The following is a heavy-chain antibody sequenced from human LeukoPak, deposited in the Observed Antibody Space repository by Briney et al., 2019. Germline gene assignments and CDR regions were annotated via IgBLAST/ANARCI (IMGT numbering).Heavy chain of an antibody. CDR2: IYYSGST. J-gene: IGHJ5*02. CDR3: ARGNYCSGGSCYWFDP. CDR1: GGSVSSGSYY. Sequence: SETLSLTCTVSGGSVSSGSYYWSWIRQPPGKGLEWIGYIYYSGSTNYNPSLKSRVTISVDTSKNQFSLKLSSVTAADTAVYYCARGNYCSGGSCYWFDPWGQGTLVTVFS. D-gene: IGHD2-15*01. V-gene: IGHV4-61*01.